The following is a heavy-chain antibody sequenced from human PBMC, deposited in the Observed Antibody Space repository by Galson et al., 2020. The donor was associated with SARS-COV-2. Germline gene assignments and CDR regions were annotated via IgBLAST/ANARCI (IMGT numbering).Heavy chain of an antibody. V-gene: IGHV4-31*03. CDR1: GGSINSGGYY. Sequence: ETSETLSLTCTVSGGSINSGGYYWSWVRQHPGKGLEWIGDLDYSGSTYYNPSLKSRVSISGDTSKTQFSLRLSSVTAADTAVYFCARKYYSDWPFDYWGQGTLVTVSS. CDR3: ARKYYSDWPFDY. CDR2: LDYSGST. D-gene: IGHD3-10*01. J-gene: IGHJ4*02.